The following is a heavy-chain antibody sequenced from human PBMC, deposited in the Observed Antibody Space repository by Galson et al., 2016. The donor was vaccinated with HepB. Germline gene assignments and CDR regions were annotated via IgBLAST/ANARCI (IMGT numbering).Heavy chain of an antibody. Sequence: SLRLSCAASGLTFTNYAMTWVRQAPGKGLEWVSAVSKSGDNTYYAESVKGRFTISRDNSKNTLYLQMNSLRAEDTAMYYCAKGRGILTPDYWGQGTLVTVSS. CDR3: AKGRGILTPDY. V-gene: IGHV3-23*01. J-gene: IGHJ4*02. D-gene: IGHD3-9*01. CDR2: VSKSGDNT. CDR1: GLTFTNYA.